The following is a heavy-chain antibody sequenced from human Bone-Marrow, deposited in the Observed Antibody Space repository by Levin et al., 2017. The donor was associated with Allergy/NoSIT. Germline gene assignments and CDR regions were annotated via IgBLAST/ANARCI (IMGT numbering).Heavy chain of an antibody. D-gene: IGHD2/OR15-2a*01. J-gene: IGHJ6*02. CDR3: AGEPNSPYYYHYGLDV. CDR2: IYYDGSA. Sequence: GKGRDWIGSIYYDGSAYYNPSLKTRLTISVDTSKNQFSLRVNSVTAADTAVYYCAGEPNSPYYYHYGLDVWGQGTSVTVSS. V-gene: IGHV4-39*07.